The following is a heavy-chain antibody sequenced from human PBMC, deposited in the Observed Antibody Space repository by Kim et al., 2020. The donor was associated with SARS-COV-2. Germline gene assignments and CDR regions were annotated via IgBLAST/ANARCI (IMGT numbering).Heavy chain of an antibody. Sequence: SETLSLTCAVYGGSFSGYYWSWIRQPPGKGPEWIGEINHSGSTNYNPSLESRVTISADTSKNQFSMRLSSVTAADTAVYYCARAKYDSDAFDIWDQGTMVTVSS. J-gene: IGHJ3*02. D-gene: IGHD3-22*01. CDR1: GGSFSGYY. V-gene: IGHV4-34*01. CDR2: INHSGST. CDR3: ARAKYDSDAFDI.